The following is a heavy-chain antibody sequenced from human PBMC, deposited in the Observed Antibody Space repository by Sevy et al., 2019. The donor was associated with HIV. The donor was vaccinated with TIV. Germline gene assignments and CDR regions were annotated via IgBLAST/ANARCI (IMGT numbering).Heavy chain of an antibody. CDR1: GGSISTHY. Sequence: SETLSLTCTVSGGSISTHYWSWIRQPPGKGLEWIGYIQYSGSTNNNPSLKSRVTISIDKSKNQFSRKLSSVTAADTAVYYCARVGAWYYGSTGNAFDIWGQGTMVTVSS. J-gene: IGHJ3*02. CDR3: ARVGAWYYGSTGNAFDI. D-gene: IGHD3-10*01. V-gene: IGHV4-59*11. CDR2: IQYSGST.